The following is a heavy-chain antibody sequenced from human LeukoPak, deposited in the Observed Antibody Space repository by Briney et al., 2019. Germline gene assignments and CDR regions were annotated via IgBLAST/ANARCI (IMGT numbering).Heavy chain of an antibody. Sequence: PVASVKVSCKASGGTFSSYAISWARQAPGQGLEWMGGIIPIFGTANYAQKFQGRVTITADKSTSTAYMELSSLRSEDTAVYYCAGDYGDCFDYWGQGTLVTVSS. CDR1: GGTFSSYA. J-gene: IGHJ4*02. CDR2: IIPIFGTA. V-gene: IGHV1-69*06. CDR3: AGDYGDCFDY. D-gene: IGHD4-17*01.